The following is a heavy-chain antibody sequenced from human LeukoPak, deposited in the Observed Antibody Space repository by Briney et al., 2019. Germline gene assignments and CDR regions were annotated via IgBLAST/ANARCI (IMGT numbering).Heavy chain of an antibody. J-gene: IGHJ4*02. Sequence: GGSLRLSCAASGFTFSSYWMSWVRQAPGKGLEGVADIKQDGSEKYYVDSVKGRFTISRDNAKNSLYLQMNSLRAEDTAVYYCARDEAYCSGGSCSWNYFDYWGQGTLVTVSS. CDR1: GFTFSSYW. CDR2: IKQDGSEK. V-gene: IGHV3-7*01. CDR3: ARDEAYCSGGSCSWNYFDY. D-gene: IGHD2-15*01.